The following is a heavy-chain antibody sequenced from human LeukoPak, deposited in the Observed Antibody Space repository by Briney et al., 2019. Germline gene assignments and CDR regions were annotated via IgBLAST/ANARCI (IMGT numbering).Heavy chain of an antibody. CDR1: KFISSEYA. CDR2: IGASGSST. Sequence: GGSLRLSCAASKFISSEYAMDWVRQAPGKGLEWVAAIGASGSSTYYAASVEGRFTISRDNSKETLYLQMDSLRADDTAVYFCAKSPYYDSSGDAFEIWGQGTLVTVSS. D-gene: IGHD3-22*01. CDR3: AKSPYYDSSGDAFEI. J-gene: IGHJ3*02. V-gene: IGHV3-23*01.